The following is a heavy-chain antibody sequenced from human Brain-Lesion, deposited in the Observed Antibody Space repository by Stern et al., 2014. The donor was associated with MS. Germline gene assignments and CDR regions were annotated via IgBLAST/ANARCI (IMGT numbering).Heavy chain of an antibody. J-gene: IGHJ4*02. Sequence: EVQLVESGGGLVQPGGSLRLSCVGSGFTFSSHWMTWVRQAPGKGLEWVANIKQDGREKNYVDSVRGRFTISRDNAENSLYLQMNSLRAEDTAVYYCVRDSSWGQGTLVTVSS. V-gene: IGHV3-7*01. CDR1: GFTFSSHW. CDR2: IKQDGREK. CDR3: VRDSS.